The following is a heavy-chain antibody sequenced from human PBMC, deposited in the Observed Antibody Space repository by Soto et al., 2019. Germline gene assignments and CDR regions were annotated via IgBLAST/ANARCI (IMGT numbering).Heavy chain of an antibody. CDR1: GGSLSDYG. CDR3: ARGDATKIVVTTYYAMDV. Sequence: QVQLVQSGAEVKKPGSSVKVSCKAPGGSLSDYGISWVRQAPGQGLEWMGGIIPVFGTANYAQKFRGRVTITADESTSIVYMDVTSLRSEDTAVYYCARGDATKIVVTTYYAMDVWGQGTTVTVSS. CDR2: IIPVFGTA. D-gene: IGHD4-17*01. V-gene: IGHV1-69*12. J-gene: IGHJ6*02.